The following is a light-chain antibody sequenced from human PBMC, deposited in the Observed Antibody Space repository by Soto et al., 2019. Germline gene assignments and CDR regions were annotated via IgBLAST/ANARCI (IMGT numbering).Light chain of an antibody. Sequence: EIVLTQSPGTLSLSPGEKATLSCRASQTVSASYLAWYQQKPGQAPRLLIYGATNRIIGIPDRFSGSGSGTDFTLTISRLEPEDSAVYYCQQSGRPFGQGTKVDIK. V-gene: IGKV3-20*01. CDR1: QTVSASY. J-gene: IGKJ1*01. CDR2: GAT. CDR3: QQSGRP.